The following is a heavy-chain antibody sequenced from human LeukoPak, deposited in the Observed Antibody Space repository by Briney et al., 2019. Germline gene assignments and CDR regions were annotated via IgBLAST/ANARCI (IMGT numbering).Heavy chain of an antibody. D-gene: IGHD6-19*01. Sequence: GGSLRLSCAVSGFTFSSYAMSWVRQAPGKGLEWVSAITGSGDSTYYADSVKGRFTISRDNSKNTLYLQMNSLRAEDTAVYYCARDGYSSGWYFNFDYWGQGTLVTVSS. V-gene: IGHV3-23*01. J-gene: IGHJ4*02. CDR1: GFTFSSYA. CDR2: ITGSGDST. CDR3: ARDGYSSGWYFNFDY.